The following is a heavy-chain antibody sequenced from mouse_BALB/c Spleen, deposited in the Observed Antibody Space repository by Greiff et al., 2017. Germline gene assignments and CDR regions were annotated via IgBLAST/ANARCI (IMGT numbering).Heavy chain of an antibody. CDR1: GYTFTSYY. D-gene: IGHD4-1*01. J-gene: IGHJ2*01. Sequence: VQLQQSGAELVKPGASVKLSCKASGYTFTSYYMYWVKQRPGQGLEWIGEINPSNGGTNFNEKFKDKATLTADKSSSTAYMQLSSLTSEDSAVYYCARYGTGHFDYWGQGTTLTVSS. CDR3: ARYGTGHFDY. CDR2: INPSNGGT. V-gene: IGHV1S81*02.